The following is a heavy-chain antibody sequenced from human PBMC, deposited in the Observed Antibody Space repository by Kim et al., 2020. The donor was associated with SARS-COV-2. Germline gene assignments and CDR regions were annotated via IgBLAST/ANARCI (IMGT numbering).Heavy chain of an antibody. V-gene: IGHV4-4*07. D-gene: IGHD3-9*01. CDR2: IYTT. CDR1: GGTSSSYY. CDR3: ARDSLGYYDILTGYPPPNAFD. Sequence: SETLSLTCTVSGGTSSSYYWSWIRQPAGKGLEWIGRIYTTNYNPSLKSRVTMSVDTSKNQFSLKLSSVTAADTAVYYCARDSLGYYDILTGYPPPNAFD. J-gene: IGHJ3*02.